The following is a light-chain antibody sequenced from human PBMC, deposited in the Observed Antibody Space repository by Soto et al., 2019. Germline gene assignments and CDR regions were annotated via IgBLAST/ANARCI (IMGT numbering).Light chain of an antibody. CDR2: NNI. Sequence: QSVLTQPPSASGTPGQRVTISCSGSSSNIGSKSATWYQQLPGTAPKLLIYNNIERPSGVPDRFSGSTSGTSASLAISGLQSEAEADYYCGAWDVSLNAYVFGVGTKLTGL. V-gene: IGLV1-44*01. J-gene: IGLJ1*01. CDR1: SSNIGSKS. CDR3: GAWDVSLNAYV.